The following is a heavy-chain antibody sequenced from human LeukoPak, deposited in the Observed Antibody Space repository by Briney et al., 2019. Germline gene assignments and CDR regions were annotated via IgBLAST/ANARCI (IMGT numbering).Heavy chain of an antibody. D-gene: IGHD2-2*02. CDR2: ITGSGDIT. J-gene: IGHJ5*02. Sequence: GGSLRLSCAASGFTFSNAWMSWVRQAPGKGLEWVSGITGSGDITYYADSVKGQFTISRDNSKNSLYLQMNSLRAGDTAVYYCARVTGGRYCSTTSCYMRGWFDPWGQGTLVTVSS. CDR3: ARVTGGRYCSTTSCYMRGWFDP. V-gene: IGHV3-23*01. CDR1: GFTFSNAW.